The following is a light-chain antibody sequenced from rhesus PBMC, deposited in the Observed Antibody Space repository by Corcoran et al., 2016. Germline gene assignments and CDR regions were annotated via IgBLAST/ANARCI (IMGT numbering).Light chain of an antibody. CDR3: LQSSNWYS. Sequence: EIVMTQSPATLALSPGERATLSCRASQSVSSYLAWYQQKPGQAPRLLIYGASSRATGIPDRFSGSGSGTEFTLTISSLVPEDVGVYFCLQSSNWYSFGQGTKVEIK. CDR1: QSVSSY. J-gene: IGKJ2*01. CDR2: GAS. V-gene: IGKV3-24*04.